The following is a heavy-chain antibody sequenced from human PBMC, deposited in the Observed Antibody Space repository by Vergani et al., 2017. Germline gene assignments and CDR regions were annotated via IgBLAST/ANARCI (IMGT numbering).Heavy chain of an antibody. Sequence: EVQLLESGGGLVQPGGSLRLSCAASGFTFSSYAMSWVRQAPGKGLEWVSAISGSGGSTCYADSVKGRFTLSRDNSKNTLYLQMNSLRAEDTAVYYCAKYQAYYYDSSGYYMGWWGQGTLVTVSS. J-gene: IGHJ4*02. CDR1: GFTFSSYA. CDR3: AKYQAYYYDSSGYYMGW. D-gene: IGHD3-22*01. V-gene: IGHV3-23*01. CDR2: ISGSGGST.